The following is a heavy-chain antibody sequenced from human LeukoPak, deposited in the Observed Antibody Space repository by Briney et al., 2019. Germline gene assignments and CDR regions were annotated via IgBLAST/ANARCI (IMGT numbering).Heavy chain of an antibody. V-gene: IGHV4-39*01. CDR2: VYYIVHT. CDR1: GGSISSSGYY. D-gene: IGHD3-22*01. Sequence: PSGALSLTCTVSGGSISSSGYYWGWLRQPPGKGLEWIGCVYYIVHTYSNPSRKSPVTMSVDTSKNKFSLKLISVTAADTAVYYCARTYYYDSSGNYGYNWFDPWGQGTLVTVSS. J-gene: IGHJ5*02. CDR3: ARTYYYDSSGNYGYNWFDP.